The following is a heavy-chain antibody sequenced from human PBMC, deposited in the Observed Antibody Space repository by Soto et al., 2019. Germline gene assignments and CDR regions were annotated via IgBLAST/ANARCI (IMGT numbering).Heavy chain of an antibody. J-gene: IGHJ4*02. CDR2: ISTNTGNT. Sequence: QVQLVQSGPELKKPGASVRVSCTASGYAFLTYGIVWVRQAPGQGLECMGWISTNTGNTNYEQNLQGRVTMTTDTPTSTAYMELRSLTSDDTAVYYCARELAGLLDNWGQGTLVTVS. CDR3: ARELAGLLDN. CDR1: GYAFLTYG. V-gene: IGHV1-18*01.